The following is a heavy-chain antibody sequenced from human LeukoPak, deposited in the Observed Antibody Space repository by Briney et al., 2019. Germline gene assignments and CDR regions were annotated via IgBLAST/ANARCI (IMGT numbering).Heavy chain of an antibody. V-gene: IGHV4-38-2*01. CDR2: IYHSGST. CDR1: GYSISSGYY. CDR3: ARVKRISNWFDP. D-gene: IGHD2-15*01. Sequence: PSETLSLTCAVSGYSISSGYYWGWIRQPPGKGLERIGSIYHSGSTYYNPSLKSRVTISVDTSKNQFSLKLSSVTAADTAVYYCARVKRISNWFDPWGQGTLVTVSS. J-gene: IGHJ5*02.